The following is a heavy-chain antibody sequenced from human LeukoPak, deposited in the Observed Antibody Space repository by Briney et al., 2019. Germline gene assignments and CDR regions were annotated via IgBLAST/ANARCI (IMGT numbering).Heavy chain of an antibody. CDR1: SGSIRSYD. Sequence: SETLSLTCTVSSGSIRSYDWSWIRQPPGKGLEWIGCIYNSGSTNYNPSLKSRVTMSVDTSKNQFSLKLSSVTAADTAVYYCAANRRGYDILTGYYGGYYFDYWGQGTLVTVSS. CDR2: IYNSGST. J-gene: IGHJ4*02. V-gene: IGHV4-4*09. D-gene: IGHD3-9*01. CDR3: AANRRGYDILTGYYGGYYFDY.